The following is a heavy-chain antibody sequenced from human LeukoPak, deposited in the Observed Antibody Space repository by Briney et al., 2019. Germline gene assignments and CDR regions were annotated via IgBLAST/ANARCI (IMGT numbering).Heavy chain of an antibody. CDR3: ARESSVEMTFDY. D-gene: IGHD5-24*01. V-gene: IGHV1-69*13. CDR1: GGTFISYA. J-gene: IGHJ4*02. Sequence: SVKVSCKASGGTFISYAISWVRQAPGQGLEWMGGIIPIFGTANYAQKFQGRVTITADESTSTAYMELSSLRSEDTAVYYCARESSVEMTFDYWGQGTLVTVSS. CDR2: IIPIFGTA.